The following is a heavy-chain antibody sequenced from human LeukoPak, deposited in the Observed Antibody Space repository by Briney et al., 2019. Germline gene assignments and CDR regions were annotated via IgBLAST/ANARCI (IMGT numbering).Heavy chain of an antibody. CDR3: ARHGLPFWSGMGPWLDY. Sequence: SETLSLSCTVSGGSISSYYWRWIRQPPGKGLEWIGYIYYSGSTNYNPSLKSRVTISVDTSKNQFSLKLSSVTAADTAVYYCARHGLPFWSGMGPWLDYWGQGTLVTVSS. D-gene: IGHD3-3*01. CDR1: GGSISSYY. J-gene: IGHJ4*02. CDR2: IYYSGST. V-gene: IGHV4-59*08.